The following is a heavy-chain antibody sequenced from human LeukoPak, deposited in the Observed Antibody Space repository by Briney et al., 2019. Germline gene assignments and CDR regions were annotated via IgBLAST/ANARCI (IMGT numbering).Heavy chain of an antibody. J-gene: IGHJ3*02. CDR1: RYTFTSYG. V-gene: IGHV1-18*01. CDR3: ARPRETYDSNGGDAFDI. D-gene: IGHD3-22*01. Sequence: GASVTVSCMASRYTFTSYGISWVRPAPGQGREWMGWISAYNGKTNYVQKLQGRVTMTTDTSPSTAYMELRSLRSHDPHVSFCARPRETYDSNGGDAFDIGGQGTMVTVS. CDR2: ISAYNGKT.